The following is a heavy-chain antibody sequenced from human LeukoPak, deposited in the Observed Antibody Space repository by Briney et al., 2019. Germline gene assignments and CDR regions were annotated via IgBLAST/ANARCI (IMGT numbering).Heavy chain of an antibody. CDR2: ISYSGST. CDR3: ARVVGYYDFWSGPLDAFDI. Sequence: SETLSLTCTVSGGSISSGDYYWSWIRQPPGKDLEWIGYISYSGSTYYNPSLKSRVTIAVDTYKNQFSLKLSSVTAADTAVYYCARVVGYYDFWSGPLDAFDIWGQGTMVTVSS. D-gene: IGHD3-3*01. J-gene: IGHJ3*02. V-gene: IGHV4-30-4*08. CDR1: GGSISSGDYY.